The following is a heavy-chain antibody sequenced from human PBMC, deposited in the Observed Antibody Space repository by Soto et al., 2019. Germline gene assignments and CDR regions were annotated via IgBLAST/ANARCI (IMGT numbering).Heavy chain of an antibody. CDR1: GGSISSGGYY. V-gene: IGHV4-31*01. Sequence: QVQLQESGPGLVKPSQTLSLTCTVSGGSISSGGYYWRWIRQHPGKGLSWIGCIDHRGSTHHHPSLRVPPIISVDTSNNQLALRLSSVTAAEAAVYYCASTRSNTGYYTTFDYWGQGTLVTVSS. J-gene: IGHJ4*02. D-gene: IGHD6-13*01. CDR3: ASTRSNTGYYTTFDY. CDR2: IDHRGST.